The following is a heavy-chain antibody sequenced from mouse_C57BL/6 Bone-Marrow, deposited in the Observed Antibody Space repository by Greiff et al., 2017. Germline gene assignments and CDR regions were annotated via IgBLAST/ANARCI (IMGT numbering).Heavy chain of an antibody. CDR2: IDPSDSYT. CDR1: GYTFTSYW. Sequence: VQLQQPGAELVMPGASVKLSCKASGYTFTSYWMHWVKQRPGQGLEWIGEIDPSDSYTNYNQKFKGKSTLTVDKSSSTAYMQLSSLTSEDSAVYYCARGQLRDYFDYWGQGTTLTVSS. CDR3: ARGQLRDYFDY. D-gene: IGHD3-2*02. J-gene: IGHJ2*01. V-gene: IGHV1-69*01.